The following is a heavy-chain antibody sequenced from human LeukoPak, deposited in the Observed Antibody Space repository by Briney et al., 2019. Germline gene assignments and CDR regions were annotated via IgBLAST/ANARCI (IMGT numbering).Heavy chain of an antibody. CDR1: GYTFTSYG. D-gene: IGHD3-22*01. J-gene: IGHJ4*01. CDR3: ARDIATVVHQD. Sequence: ASVKVSCKASGYTFTSYGISWVRQAPGQGLEWMGWISANTGNTNYPQKVHGRVTMTTDTSTSTVYMELRSLRSDDTAVYYCARDIATVVHQDWGQGTLVTVSS. CDR2: ISANTGNT. V-gene: IGHV1-18*01.